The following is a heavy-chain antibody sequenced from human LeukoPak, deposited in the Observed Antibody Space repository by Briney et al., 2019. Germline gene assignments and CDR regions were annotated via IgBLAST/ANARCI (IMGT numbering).Heavy chain of an antibody. CDR2: ISGSGDNT. V-gene: IGHV3-23*01. J-gene: IGHJ4*02. CDR3: AKGSGYDTDFDY. D-gene: IGHD3-9*01. CDR1: GITLSNYG. Sequence: GGSLRLSCAVSGITLSNYGMTWVRQAPGKGLEWVAGISGSGDNTYYAHSVKGRFTISRDNSKNTLYLQMNSLRAEDTAVYYCAKGSGYDTDFDYWGQGTLVTVSS.